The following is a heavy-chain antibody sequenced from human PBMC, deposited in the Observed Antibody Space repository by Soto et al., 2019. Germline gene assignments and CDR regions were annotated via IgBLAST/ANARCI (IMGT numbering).Heavy chain of an antibody. CDR1: GFTFSSYG. V-gene: IGHV3-30*18. Sequence: GGSLRLSCAASGFTFSSYGMHWVRQAPGKGLEWVAVISYDGSNKYYADSVKGRLTISRDNSKNTLYLQMNSLRAEDTAVYYCAKDSGYYDSSGFDAFDIWGQGTMVTVSS. J-gene: IGHJ3*02. D-gene: IGHD3-22*01. CDR3: AKDSGYYDSSGFDAFDI. CDR2: ISYDGSNK.